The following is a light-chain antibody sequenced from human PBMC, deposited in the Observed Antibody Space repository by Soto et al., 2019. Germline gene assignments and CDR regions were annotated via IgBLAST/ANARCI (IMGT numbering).Light chain of an antibody. J-gene: IGKJ4*01. CDR2: GAS. Sequence: EIVMTQSPATLSVSPGERATLSCRASQSVSSNLAWYQQKPGQAPRLLIYGASTRATGIPARFSGSGSGTAFTLPISSLQSEDFAVYYCQQYNNWPQRLTFGGGTKVEIK. CDR3: QQYNNWPQRLT. CDR1: QSVSSN. V-gene: IGKV3-15*01.